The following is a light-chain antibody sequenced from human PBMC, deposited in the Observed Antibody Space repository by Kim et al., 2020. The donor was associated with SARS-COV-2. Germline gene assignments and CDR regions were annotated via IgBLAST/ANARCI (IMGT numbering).Light chain of an antibody. CDR2: EHH. Sequence: ATTRCTRSGGRHAGSQGVRYPQRPRRGPTTVLKEHHQRPSSVPDRFSGSIDSSSNSASLTISGLKTEDEADDYCQSYDCSNPLVVFGGGTQLTVL. V-gene: IGLV6-57*03. CDR3: QSYDCSNPLVV. J-gene: IGLJ2*01. CDR1: GGRHAGSQ.